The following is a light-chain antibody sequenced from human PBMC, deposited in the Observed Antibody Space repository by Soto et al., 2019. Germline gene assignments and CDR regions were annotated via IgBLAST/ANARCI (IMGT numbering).Light chain of an antibody. CDR1: QSVSSK. Sequence: EIVMTQSPATLSVSPGERATLSCRASQSVSSKLAWYQQKPGQAPRLLIYGASTRATGIPARFSGSGSGTEFPLTISILQSEDFAVYYCQQYNNWPVAFGQGTKVEIK. CDR2: GAS. V-gene: IGKV3-15*01. J-gene: IGKJ1*01. CDR3: QQYNNWPVA.